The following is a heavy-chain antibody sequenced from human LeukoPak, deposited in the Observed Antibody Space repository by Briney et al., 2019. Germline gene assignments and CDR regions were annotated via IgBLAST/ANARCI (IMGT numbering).Heavy chain of an antibody. D-gene: IGHD3-9*01. J-gene: IGHJ4*02. CDR1: GFTFSSYS. CDR2: ISSSSTYT. V-gene: IGHV3-21*01. Sequence: GGSLRLSCAASGFTFSSYSVNWVRQAPGKGLEWVSYISSSSTYTYYAHSVKGRFTISRDNSKNSLYLQMNSLRAEDTAVYYCARDPLSYNILSGYDYRGAFDYWGQGTLVIVSS. CDR3: ARDPLSYNILSGYDYRGAFDY.